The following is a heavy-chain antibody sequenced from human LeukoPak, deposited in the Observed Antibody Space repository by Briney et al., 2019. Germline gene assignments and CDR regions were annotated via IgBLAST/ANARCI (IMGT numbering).Heavy chain of an antibody. J-gene: IGHJ5*02. D-gene: IGHD1-26*01. CDR1: GDSITSGDYY. CDR3: ARHLSGSSWFGP. Sequence: SQTLSLTCTVSGDSITSGDYYWTWIRQPPGKGLEWVAYMHYTGNTYYNSSLKSRLTISVDTSKNQFSLRLTFVTAADTAMYYCARHLSGSSWFGPWGQGTLVTVSS. CDR2: MHYTGNT. V-gene: IGHV4-30-4*08.